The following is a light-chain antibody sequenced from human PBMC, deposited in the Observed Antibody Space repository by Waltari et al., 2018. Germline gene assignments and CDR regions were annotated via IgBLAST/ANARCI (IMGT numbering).Light chain of an antibody. CDR2: SAS. V-gene: IGKV3-20*01. CDR1: QSISRY. J-gene: IGKJ1*01. Sequence: LTQSPATLSSSPGERATISCRASQSISRYLACYQQKPGPAPRPLISSASTRATGIPDRFSGSGSGTDFSLTISGLEPEDSAVYYCQHHFRLPATFGQGTKVEIK. CDR3: QHHFRLPAT.